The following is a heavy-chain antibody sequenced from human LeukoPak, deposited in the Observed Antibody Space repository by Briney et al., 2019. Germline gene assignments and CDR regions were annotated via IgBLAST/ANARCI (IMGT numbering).Heavy chain of an antibody. Sequence: GGSLRLSCAASGFTFSRYWMSWVRQAPRKGLEWVANIKQDGSEKYYVDSVKGRFTISRDNAKNSLFLQMNSLRAEDTAVYYCARDKGDYDTSGSLFVFGGQGTLVTVSS. CDR2: IKQDGSEK. V-gene: IGHV3-7*03. CDR3: ARDKGDYDTSGSLFVF. J-gene: IGHJ4*02. D-gene: IGHD3-22*01. CDR1: GFTFSRYW.